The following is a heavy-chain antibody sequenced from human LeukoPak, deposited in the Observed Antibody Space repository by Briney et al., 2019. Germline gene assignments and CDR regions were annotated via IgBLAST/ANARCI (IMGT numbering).Heavy chain of an antibody. J-gene: IGHJ4*02. CDR3: AKTTPATDVLLWFGELFPFDY. V-gene: IGHV3-23*01. CDR1: GFTFSSYA. D-gene: IGHD3-10*01. Sequence: GGSLRLSCAASGFTFSSYAMSWVRQAPGKGLEWVSAISGSGGSTYYADSVKGRFTISRDNSKNTLYLQMNSLKAEATAVYYCAKTTPATDVLLWFGELFPFDYWGQGTLVTVSS. CDR2: ISGSGGST.